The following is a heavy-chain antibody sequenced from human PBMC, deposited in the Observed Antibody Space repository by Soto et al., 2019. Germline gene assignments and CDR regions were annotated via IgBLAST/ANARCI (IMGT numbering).Heavy chain of an antibody. J-gene: IGHJ4*02. CDR1: GFTFSTYW. V-gene: IGHV3-7*01. CDR3: VCGGNFFIY. D-gene: IGHD3-16*01. CDR2: MDQDGSET. Sequence: EVQLVESGGGLVQPGGSLRLSCAASGFTFSTYWMTWVRQPPGKGLEWVANMDQDGSETYYVDSVRGRFTVSRDNAKLSLYLQMNRLRVEDTAVYYCVCGGNFFIYWGQGTLVTVSP.